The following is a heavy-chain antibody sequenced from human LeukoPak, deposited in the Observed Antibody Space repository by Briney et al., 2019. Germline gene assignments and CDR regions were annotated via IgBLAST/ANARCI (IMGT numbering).Heavy chain of an antibody. CDR3: ASRRVGSVVSPFDY. Sequence: PSETLSLTCTVSGGSINGYYWSWIRQSPGKGLEWIGYIFYSGSTNYNPSLKSRVTISVDTSKNQFSLKLSSVTAADTAVYYCASRRVGSVVSPFDYWGQGTLVTVSS. J-gene: IGHJ4*02. D-gene: IGHD2-21*01. V-gene: IGHV4-59*12. CDR2: IFYSGST. CDR1: GGSINGYY.